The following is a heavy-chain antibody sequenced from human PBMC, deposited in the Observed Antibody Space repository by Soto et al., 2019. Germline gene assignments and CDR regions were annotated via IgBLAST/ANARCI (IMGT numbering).Heavy chain of an antibody. CDR3: ARLTSRHLVHX. D-gene: IGHD3-16*01. CDR2: MFYGVST. J-gene: IGHJ4*02. Sequence: SDTLSLTCTVSGSSINSIGYYWGWIRQPPGKGLEWIGSMFYGVSTYYNPSLKSRVTVSVDTSKNQFSLNLRSVTAADTAVYYCARLTSRHLVHXWGQGTLVTVSX. V-gene: IGHV4-39*01. CDR1: GSSINSIGYY.